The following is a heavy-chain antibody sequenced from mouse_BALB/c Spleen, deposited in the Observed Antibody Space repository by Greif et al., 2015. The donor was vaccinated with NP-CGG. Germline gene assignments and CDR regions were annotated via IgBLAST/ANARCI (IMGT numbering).Heavy chain of an antibody. CDR2: ISSGGSYT. Sequence: EVMLVESGGDLVKPGGSLKLSCAASGFTFSSYGRSWVRQTPDKRLEWVATISSGGSYTYYPDSVKGRFTISRDNAKNTLYLQMSSLKSEDTAMYYCARLSMPNYFDYWGQGTTLTVSS. J-gene: IGHJ2*01. D-gene: IGHD2-10*02. CDR1: GFTFSSYG. V-gene: IGHV5-6*01. CDR3: ARLSMPNYFDY.